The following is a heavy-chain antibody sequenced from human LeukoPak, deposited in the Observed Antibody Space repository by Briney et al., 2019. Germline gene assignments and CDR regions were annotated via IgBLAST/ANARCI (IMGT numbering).Heavy chain of an antibody. CDR1: RIAFRGHA. CDR3: ARKHLQKSWFVLDV. V-gene: IGHV3-23*01. CDR2: INGGDDRT. J-gene: IGHJ6*02. Sequence: GGSLRPSRASSRIAFRGHAMSLVRQAPGKGLEWVSGINGGDDRTYYADSVKGRFTISRDNSNNTLFLQMNSLRVEDTAVYFCARKHLQKSWFVLDVRGQGTTVSVSS. D-gene: IGHD3-10*01.